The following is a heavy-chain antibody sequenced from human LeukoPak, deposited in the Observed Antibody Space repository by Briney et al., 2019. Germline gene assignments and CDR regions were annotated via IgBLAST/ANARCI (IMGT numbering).Heavy chain of an antibody. J-gene: IGHJ4*02. CDR2: ISSSGSTI. V-gene: IGHV3-48*03. CDR3: ARRRSGNLDY. D-gene: IGHD3-10*01. Sequence: GSLRLSFAASGFTFSNYDMNWVRQAPGKGLEWVSYISSSGSTIYYADSVKGRFTISRDNAKNSLYPQMNSLRAEDTAVYYCARRRSGNLDYWGQGTLVTVSS. CDR1: GFTFSNYD.